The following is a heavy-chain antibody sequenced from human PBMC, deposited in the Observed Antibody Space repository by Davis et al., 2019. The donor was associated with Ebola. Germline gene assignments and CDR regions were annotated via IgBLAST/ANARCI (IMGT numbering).Heavy chain of an antibody. J-gene: IGHJ5*02. Sequence: GESLKISCAASGFTFSSYWMHWVRQAPGKGLAWVSRINSDGSSTTYADSVKGRFTISRDNAKNTLYLQMNSLRAEDTAVYYCARGSGWFDPWGQGTLVTVSS. CDR3: ARGSGWFDP. CDR2: INSDGSST. CDR1: GFTFSSYW. V-gene: IGHV3-74*01.